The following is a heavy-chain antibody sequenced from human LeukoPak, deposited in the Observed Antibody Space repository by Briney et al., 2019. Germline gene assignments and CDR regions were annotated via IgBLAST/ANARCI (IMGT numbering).Heavy chain of an antibody. D-gene: IGHD3-16*02. V-gene: IGHV3-74*01. CDR2: INSDGSST. CDR1: GFTFSSYW. Sequence: GGSLRLSCAASGFTFSSYWMHWVRQASGKGLVWVSRINSDGSSTSYADSVKGRFTISRDNAKNTLYLQMNSLRAEDTAVFYCAIRRYLAGFDYWGQGTLVTVSS. J-gene: IGHJ4*02. CDR3: AIRRYLAGFDY.